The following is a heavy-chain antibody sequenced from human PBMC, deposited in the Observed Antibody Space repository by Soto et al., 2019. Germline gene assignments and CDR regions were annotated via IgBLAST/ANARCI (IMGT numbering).Heavy chain of an antibody. CDR1: GYSFTSYW. V-gene: IGHV5-51*01. CDR3: ARRGYYYDSSGYYLDNYYYGMDV. J-gene: IGHJ6*02. CDR2: IYPGDSDT. Sequence: GESLKISCKGSGYSFTSYWIGWVRQMPGKGLEWMGIIYPGDSDTRYSPSFQGQVTISADKSISTAYLQWSSLKASDTAMYYCARRGYYYDSSGYYLDNYYYGMDVWGQRNTVTVSS. D-gene: IGHD3-22*01.